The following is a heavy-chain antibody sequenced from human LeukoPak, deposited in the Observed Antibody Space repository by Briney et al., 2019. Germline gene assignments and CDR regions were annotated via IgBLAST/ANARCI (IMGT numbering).Heavy chain of an antibody. Sequence: EASVKVSCKASGYIFTAYFLHWVRQAPGQGPEWMGWINPVNGVSEYAQKFQGRVNMTRDTSTSTVYMELNRLTSNDTAIYFCTRDIDIVATIINVWGQGTLVTVSS. V-gene: IGHV1-2*02. D-gene: IGHD2-21*01. J-gene: IGHJ4*02. CDR1: GYIFTAYF. CDR3: TRDIDIVATIINV. CDR2: INPVNGVS.